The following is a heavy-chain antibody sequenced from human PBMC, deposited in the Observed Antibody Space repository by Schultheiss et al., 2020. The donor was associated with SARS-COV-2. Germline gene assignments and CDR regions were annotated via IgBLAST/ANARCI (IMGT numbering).Heavy chain of an antibody. CDR3: AKDGGDGNNGDLDY. V-gene: IGHV3-23*01. Sequence: GGSLRLSCAASGFTFTSYAMTWVRLAPPRGLEWVSAITNSGDRTYYANSVKGRFTISGDNSKNMLYLQVNSMRAEDTGKYYCAKDGGDGNNGDLDYWGQGDLVTVSS. CDR1: GFTFTSYA. J-gene: IGHJ4*02. D-gene: IGHD2-8*01. CDR2: ITNSGDRT.